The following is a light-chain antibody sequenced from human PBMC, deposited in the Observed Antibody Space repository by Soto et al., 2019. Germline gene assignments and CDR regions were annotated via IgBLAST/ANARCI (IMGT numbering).Light chain of an antibody. CDR1: QSISSW. CDR2: DAS. CDR3: QQYNSYSRWT. Sequence: DIQMTQSPSTLSASVRDRVTITCRASQSISSWLAWYQQKPGKAPKLLIYDASSLESGVPSRFSGSGSGTEFTLTISSLQPDDFATYYCQQYNSYSRWTFGQGTKVEIK. J-gene: IGKJ1*01. V-gene: IGKV1-5*01.